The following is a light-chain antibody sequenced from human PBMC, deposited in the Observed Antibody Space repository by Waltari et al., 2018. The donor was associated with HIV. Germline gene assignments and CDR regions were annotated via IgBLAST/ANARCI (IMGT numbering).Light chain of an antibody. CDR2: DVS. J-gene: IGLJ1*01. CDR1: NSDVGGYHY. Sequence: QSALTQPASVSGSPGPSITISCTGTNSDVGGYHYVPWYQQHPGKAPKLIIFDVSHRPSGISNRFSGSKSGNTASLTISGLQAEDEADYYCSSYTRSTTLDAVFGTGTTVTVL. V-gene: IGLV2-14*01. CDR3: SSYTRSTTLDAV.